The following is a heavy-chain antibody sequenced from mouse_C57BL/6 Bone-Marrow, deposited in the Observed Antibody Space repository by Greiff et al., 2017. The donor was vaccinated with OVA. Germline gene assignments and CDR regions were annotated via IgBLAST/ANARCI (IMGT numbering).Heavy chain of an antibody. D-gene: IGHD2-4*01. CDR3: ARRNPIYYDYDEYAY. V-gene: IGHV5-6*02. Sequence: EVKLQESGGDLVKPGGSLKLSCAASGFTLSSYGMSWVRQTPDKRLEWVATISSGGSYTYYPDSVKGRFTISRDNTQNTLYLQMSSLKSKYTAMYYCARRNPIYYDYDEYAYWGQGTLVTVSA. CDR1: GFTLSSYG. J-gene: IGHJ3*01. CDR2: ISSGGSYT.